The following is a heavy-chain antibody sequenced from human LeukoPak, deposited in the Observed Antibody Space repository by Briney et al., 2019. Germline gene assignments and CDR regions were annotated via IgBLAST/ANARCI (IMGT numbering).Heavy chain of an antibody. V-gene: IGHV4-34*01. J-gene: IGHJ4*02. CDR3: ARGNILTGYCFDF. D-gene: IGHD3-9*01. Sequence: KTSETLSLTCAVYGESFSGYYWSWIRQPPGKGLEWIGEINHSGSTNYNPSLKSRATISTDTSKNQFSLRLSSVTAADTAVYYCARGNILTGYCFDFWGQGALVTVSS. CDR2: INHSGST. CDR1: GESFSGYY.